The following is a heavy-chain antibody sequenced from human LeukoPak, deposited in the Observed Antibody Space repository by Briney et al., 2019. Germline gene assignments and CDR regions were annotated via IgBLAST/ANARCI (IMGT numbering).Heavy chain of an antibody. J-gene: IGHJ4*02. V-gene: IGHV3-21*04. Sequence: GGSLRLSCAASGFTFSSYSMNWVRQAPGKGLEWVSSISSSSSYIYYADSVKGRFTISRDDSKNTLYLQMNSLRAEDTAVYYCANLAPYYYDSRGYYYWGQGTLVSVSS. CDR2: ISSSSSYI. CDR3: ANLAPYYYDSRGYYY. D-gene: IGHD3-22*01. CDR1: GFTFSSYS.